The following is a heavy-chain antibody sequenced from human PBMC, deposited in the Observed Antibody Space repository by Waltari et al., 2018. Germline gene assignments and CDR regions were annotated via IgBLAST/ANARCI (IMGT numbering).Heavy chain of an antibody. V-gene: IGHV4-39*07. CDR3: ARYYGNGEGWLDP. CDR1: VGPSTVVSTS. J-gene: IGHJ5*02. CDR2: ISYSGTT. D-gene: IGHD3-3*01. Sequence: QLQLQESGPGLVKPSETLSLTSLSPVGPSTVVSTSWAWFGQPPGKGLEGIGYISYSGTTYYNLSLKSRVTMSVDTSRDQYSLSLRSVAAADTAVYYCARYYGNGEGWLDPWGQGTLVTVSS.